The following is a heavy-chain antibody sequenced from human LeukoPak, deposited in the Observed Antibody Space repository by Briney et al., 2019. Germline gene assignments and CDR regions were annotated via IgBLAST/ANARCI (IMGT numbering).Heavy chain of an antibody. Sequence: ASVKVSCKVYGSYYMHWVRQAPGQGHEWVGIINPSGGSTSYAQKFQGRVTMTRDTSTSTVYMELSSLRSADTAVYYCARDSGSGTYTFDIWGQGTVVTVSS. J-gene: IGHJ3*02. CDR3: ARDSGSGTYTFDI. CDR1: GSYY. V-gene: IGHV1-46*01. CDR2: INPSGGST. D-gene: IGHD3-10*01.